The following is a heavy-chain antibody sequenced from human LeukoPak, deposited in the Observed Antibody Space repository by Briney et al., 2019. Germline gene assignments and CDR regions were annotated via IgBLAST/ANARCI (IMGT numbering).Heavy chain of an antibody. D-gene: IGHD3-22*01. Sequence: ASVKVSCKASGYTFTSYAMHWVRQAHGQRLEWMGWINAGNGNTKYSQKFQGRVTITRDTSASTAYMELSSLRSEDTAVYYCARPYYYDSSGYYGTPPAYFDLWGRGTLVTVSS. CDR3: ARPYYYDSSGYYGTPPAYFDL. J-gene: IGHJ2*01. CDR2: INAGNGNT. CDR1: GYTFTSYA. V-gene: IGHV1-3*01.